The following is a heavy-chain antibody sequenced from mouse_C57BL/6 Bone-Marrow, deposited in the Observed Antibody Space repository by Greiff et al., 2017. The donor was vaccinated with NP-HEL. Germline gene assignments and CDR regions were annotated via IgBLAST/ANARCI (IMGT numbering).Heavy chain of an antibody. CDR1: GFTFTSYC. Sequence: EVQLLQSGADLVKPGASLKLSCAASGFTFTSYCMPWVRQTPDQGLEWVATISPGGSYTYYPDSVKGRVTMSRDTATNTPYLQISSLTSEDTAMYYCECACDYDVAGLAYGGRGTGVTVT. V-gene: IGHV5-6*01. CDR3: ECACDYDVAGLAY. J-gene: IGHJ3*01. CDR2: ISPGGSYT. D-gene: IGHD2-4*01.